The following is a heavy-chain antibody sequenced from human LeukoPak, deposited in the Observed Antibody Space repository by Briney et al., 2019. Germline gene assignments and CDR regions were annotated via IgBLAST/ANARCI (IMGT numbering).Heavy chain of an antibody. Sequence: GGSLRLSCTGSGFTFGDYAVSWVRQAPGKGLEWVGFIRGKAYGGTTDFAASVKGRFTISRDDSKSIAYLQMNSLKTEDTAMYYCTRDTVGYDFWSGYSAFWGQGTLVTVSS. J-gene: IGHJ4*02. V-gene: IGHV3-49*04. CDR2: IRGKAYGGTT. CDR3: TRDTVGYDFWSGYSAF. CDR1: GFTFGDYA. D-gene: IGHD3-3*01.